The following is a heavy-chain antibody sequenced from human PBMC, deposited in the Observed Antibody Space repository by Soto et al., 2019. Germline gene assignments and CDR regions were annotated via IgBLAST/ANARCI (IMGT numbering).Heavy chain of an antibody. J-gene: IGHJ5*02. Sequence: SETLSLTCTVSGGSISSGGHYWSWIRQHPGKGLEWIGYIYYSGSTYYNPSLKSRVTISVDTSKNQFSLKLSSVTAADTAVYYCARGYYYDSSGDYPDEDTNWFDPWGQGTLVTVSS. V-gene: IGHV4-31*03. CDR1: GGSISSGGHY. CDR2: IYYSGST. D-gene: IGHD3-22*01. CDR3: ARGYYYDSSGDYPDEDTNWFDP.